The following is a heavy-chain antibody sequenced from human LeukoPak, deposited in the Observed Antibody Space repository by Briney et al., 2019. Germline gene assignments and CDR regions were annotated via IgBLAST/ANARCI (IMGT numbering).Heavy chain of an antibody. Sequence: GASVKVSCKASGYTFTSYDINWVRQATGQGLEWMGWMNPNSGNTGYAQKFQGRVTITRNTSISTAYMELSSLRSEDTAVYYCARGAGIAAAGTFLLRARRRDGMYYFDYWGQGALVTVSS. CDR1: GYTFTSYD. J-gene: IGHJ4*02. V-gene: IGHV1-8*03. CDR3: ARGAGIAAAGTFLLRARRRDGMYYFDY. CDR2: MNPNSGNT. D-gene: IGHD6-13*01.